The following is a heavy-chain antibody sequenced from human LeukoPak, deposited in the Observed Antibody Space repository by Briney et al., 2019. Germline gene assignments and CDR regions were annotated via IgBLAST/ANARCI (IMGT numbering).Heavy chain of an antibody. CDR3: AKGPYYDFWSGYPSSYFDS. J-gene: IGHJ4*02. CDR2: ISGSGTST. D-gene: IGHD3-3*01. Sequence: GGSLRLSCVASGFTFNNYAMTWVRQAPGKGLEWVSGISGSGTSTYYADSVKGRFTISRDNSKNTLYLQMNSLRAEDTAVYYCAKGPYYDFWSGYPSSYFDSWGQGTLVTVSS. CDR1: GFTFNNYA. V-gene: IGHV3-23*01.